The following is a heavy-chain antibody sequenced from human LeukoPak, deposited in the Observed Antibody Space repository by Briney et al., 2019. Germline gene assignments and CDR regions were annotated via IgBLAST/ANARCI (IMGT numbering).Heavy chain of an antibody. J-gene: IGHJ6*02. D-gene: IGHD3-22*01. CDR1: GFTFSSYW. CDR2: IKQDGSEK. V-gene: IGHV3-7*03. Sequence: GGSLRLSCAASGFTFSSYWMSWVRQAPGKGLEWVANIKQDGSEKYYVDSVKGRFTISRDNAKNSLYLQMNSLRAEDTAVYYCARDLTYYDSSGYYYGIYYYYGMEVWGQGTTVTVSS. CDR3: ARDLTYYDSSGYYYGIYYYYGMEV.